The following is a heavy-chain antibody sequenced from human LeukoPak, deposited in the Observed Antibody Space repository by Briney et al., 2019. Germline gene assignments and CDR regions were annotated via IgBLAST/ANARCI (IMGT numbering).Heavy chain of an antibody. J-gene: IGHJ5*02. CDR2: INHSGST. Sequence: SETLSLTCAVYGGSFSGYYWSWIRQPPGKGLEWIGEINHSGSTNYNPSLKSRVTISVDTSKNQFSLKLSSVTAAVTAVYYCARGPQRMLLYNWFDPWGQGTLVTVSS. V-gene: IGHV4-34*01. CDR3: ARGPQRMLLYNWFDP. D-gene: IGHD2-8*01. CDR1: GGSFSGYY.